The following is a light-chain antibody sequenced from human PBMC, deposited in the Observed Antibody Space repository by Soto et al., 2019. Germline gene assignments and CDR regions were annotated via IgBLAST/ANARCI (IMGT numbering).Light chain of an antibody. Sequence: IVLTQSPATLSLSPGERATLSCRASETVDSFLAWYQQKPGQAPRLLIYDASNRATGIPARFSGSGSGTDFTLTISSLEPEDFAVYYCQQRSNWLTFGGGTKVDIK. V-gene: IGKV3-11*01. CDR2: DAS. J-gene: IGKJ4*01. CDR3: QQRSNWLT. CDR1: ETVDSF.